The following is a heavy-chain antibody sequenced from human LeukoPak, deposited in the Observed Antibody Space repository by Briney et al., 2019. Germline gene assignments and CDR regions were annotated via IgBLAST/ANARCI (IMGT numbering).Heavy chain of an antibody. Sequence: SETLSLTCTASGGSISSRSCCWGWIRQPPGKGLEWIGTTYYSGSTCYNPSLKSRVTISVDTSNNQFSLSLSTVTAANTALHYRARQVYSGTHYFDYWGQRGLVTVSS. J-gene: IGHJ4*02. D-gene: IGHD1-26*01. CDR1: GGSISSRSCC. CDR3: ARQVYSGTHYFDY. V-gene: IGHV4-39*01. CDR2: TYYSGST.